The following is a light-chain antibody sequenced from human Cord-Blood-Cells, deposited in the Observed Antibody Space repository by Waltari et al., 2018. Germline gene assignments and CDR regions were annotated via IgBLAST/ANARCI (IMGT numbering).Light chain of an antibody. J-gene: IGLJ2*01. CDR3: CSYAGSYTFVV. CDR1: SSDVGAYNY. Sequence: QSALTQPRSVSGSPGQSVTISCTGTSSDVGAYNYVSWYQQQPGKAPKLMIYDVSKRPSGVPDRFSGSKSGNTASLTISGLQAEDEADYYCCSYAGSYTFVVFGGGTKLTVL. V-gene: IGLV2-11*01. CDR2: DVS.